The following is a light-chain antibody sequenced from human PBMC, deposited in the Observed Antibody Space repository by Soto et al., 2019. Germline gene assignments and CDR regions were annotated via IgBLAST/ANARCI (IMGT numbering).Light chain of an antibody. V-gene: IGLV2-14*01. J-gene: IGLJ1*01. CDR3: SSYTSSSTNV. Sequence: QAALTQPASVSGSPGQSITISCTGTSSDVGGYDYVSWYQQHPGKAPKLMIYEVTNRPSGVSNRFSGSKSGNTASLTISGRQAEDAADYYCSSYTSSSTNVFGTGTKLTVL. CDR2: EVT. CDR1: SSDVGGYDY.